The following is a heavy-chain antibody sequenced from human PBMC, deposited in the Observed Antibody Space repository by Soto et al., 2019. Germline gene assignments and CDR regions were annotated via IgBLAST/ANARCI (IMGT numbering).Heavy chain of an antibody. CDR3: ARELAPADSPPSSLMDV. V-gene: IGHV3-23*01. D-gene: IGHD2-2*01. CDR2: ISGSGDRT. CDR1: GFTFNIYA. J-gene: IGHJ6*02. Sequence: GGSLRLSCAASGFTFNIYAMSWVRQAPGKGLEWVSGISGSGDRTHYVDSVKGRFTISRDNARNTFYLQMNSLRDEDTAVYYCARELAPADSPPSSLMDVWGQGTTVTVSS.